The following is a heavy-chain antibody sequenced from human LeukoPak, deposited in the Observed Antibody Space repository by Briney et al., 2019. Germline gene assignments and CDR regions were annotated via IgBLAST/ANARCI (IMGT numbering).Heavy chain of an antibody. CDR2: IYTSGST. D-gene: IGHD1-26*01. CDR3: ARQGTVSGSYRADY. CDR1: GGSISSGSYY. Sequence: PSETLSLTCTVSGGSISSGSYYWSWIRQPAGKGLEWIGRIYTSGSTNYNPSLKSRVTISVDTSKNQFSLKLSSVTAADTAVYYCARQGTVSGSYRADYWGQGTLVTVSS. V-gene: IGHV4-61*02. J-gene: IGHJ4*02.